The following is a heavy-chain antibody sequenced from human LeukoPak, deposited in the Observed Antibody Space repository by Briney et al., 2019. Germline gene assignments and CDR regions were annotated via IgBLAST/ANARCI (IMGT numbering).Heavy chain of an antibody. Sequence: ASVRVSCKASGYTFTDSYVHWVRQAPGQGLEWMGWISSNSGGTNYAQKFQGRVTMTRDTSISTAYMELSRLTSDDTAVYYCAREGGYNYATWGQGTLVTVSS. D-gene: IGHD5-24*01. CDR2: ISSNSGGT. V-gene: IGHV1-2*02. CDR3: AREGGYNYAT. CDR1: GYTFTDSY. J-gene: IGHJ5*02.